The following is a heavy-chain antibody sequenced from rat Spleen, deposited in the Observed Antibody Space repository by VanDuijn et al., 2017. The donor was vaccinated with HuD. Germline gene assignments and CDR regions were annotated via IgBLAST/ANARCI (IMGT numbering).Heavy chain of an antibody. CDR2: ISTSGGTT. Sequence: EVELVESGGGLVQPGRSMKLSCAASGFTFRNYGMAWVRQAPTKGLEWVASISTSGGTTYYRDSVKGRFTISRDTAESTLYLQMDSLTSEDTATYFCARQGQLYGEKWFAYWGQGTLVTVSS. D-gene: IGHD1-2*01. J-gene: IGHJ3*01. CDR3: ARQGQLYGEKWFAY. CDR1: GFTFRNYG. V-gene: IGHV5-25*01.